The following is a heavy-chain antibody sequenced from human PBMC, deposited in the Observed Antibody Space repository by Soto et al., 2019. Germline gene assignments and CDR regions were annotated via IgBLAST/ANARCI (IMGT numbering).Heavy chain of an antibody. Sequence: PSQTLSLTCAISGDSVSSNSAAWNWIRQSPSRGLEWLGRTYYRSKWYNDYAVSVKSRITINPDTSKNQFSLQLNSVTPEDTAVYYCAREPHCSSTSCYTNWFDPWGQGTLVTVSS. CDR3: AREPHCSSTSCYTNWFDP. V-gene: IGHV6-1*01. CDR1: GDSVSSNSAA. D-gene: IGHD2-2*02. CDR2: TYYRSKWYN. J-gene: IGHJ5*02.